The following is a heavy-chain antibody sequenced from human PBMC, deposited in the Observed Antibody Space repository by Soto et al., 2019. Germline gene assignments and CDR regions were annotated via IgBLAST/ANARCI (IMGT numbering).Heavy chain of an antibody. CDR3: AKASVIFDSWVFMDV. J-gene: IGHJ6*03. V-gene: IGHV3-23*01. CDR1: GFTFSSSA. Sequence: GGSLRLSCAASGFTFSSSAFTWVRQAPGKGLEWVSAISGSDGSIYYADSVKGRFTISRDNSKNTLYLQMNSLRAEDTAVYYCAKASVIFDSWVFMDVWGKGTTVTVSS. CDR2: ISGSDGSI. D-gene: IGHD3-16*02.